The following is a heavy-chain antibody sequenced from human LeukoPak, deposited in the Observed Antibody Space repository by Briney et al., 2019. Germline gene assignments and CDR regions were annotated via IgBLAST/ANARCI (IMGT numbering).Heavy chain of an antibody. V-gene: IGHV4-39*01. CDR3: ARQSLYDYYYYYMDV. CDR1: GGSISSSSYY. Sequence: SETLSLTCTVSGGSISSSSYYWGWIRQPPGKGLEWIGSIYYSGSTYYNPSLKSRVTISVDTSKNQFSLKLSSVTAADTAVYYCARQSLYDYYYYYMDVWGKGTTVTVSS. J-gene: IGHJ6*03. D-gene: IGHD3-22*01. CDR2: IYYSGST.